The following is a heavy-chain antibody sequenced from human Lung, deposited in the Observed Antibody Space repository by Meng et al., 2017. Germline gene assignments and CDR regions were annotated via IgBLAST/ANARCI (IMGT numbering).Heavy chain of an antibody. CDR3: VISSHN. Sequence: QLHLQDSGSGLVNPSEALSLTCTISGGSITSTSSYWGWVRQPPGKGLEWIGSIYYRGSTNYNPSLKSRISMSVDMSKNQFSLKMNSVTAADTAIYYCVISSHNWGQGTLVTVSS. V-gene: IGHV4-39*07. CDR2: IYYRGST. CDR1: GGSITSTSSY. J-gene: IGHJ4*02. D-gene: IGHD3-3*02.